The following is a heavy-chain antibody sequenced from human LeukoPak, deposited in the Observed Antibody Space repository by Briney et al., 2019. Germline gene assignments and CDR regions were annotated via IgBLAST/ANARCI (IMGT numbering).Heavy chain of an antibody. D-gene: IGHD3-3*01. Sequence: GGSLRLSCVASGFPFSSYWMTWVRQAPGKGLEWVAVIWYDGSTRYYADSVKGRFTISRDNSKNTLYLQMNSLRAEDTAVYYCARDLESVFDYRGQRTLGTVSS. CDR2: IWYDGSTR. J-gene: IGHJ4*02. CDR1: GFPFSSYW. V-gene: IGHV3-33*08. CDR3: ARDLESVFDY.